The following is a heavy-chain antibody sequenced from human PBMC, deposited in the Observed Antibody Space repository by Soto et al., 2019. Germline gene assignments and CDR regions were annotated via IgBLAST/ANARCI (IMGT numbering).Heavy chain of an antibody. D-gene: IGHD4-17*01. Sequence: ASVNVSCKVSGYTLTELSMHWVRQAPGKGLEWMGGFDPEDGETIYAQKFQGRVTMTEDTSTDTAYMELGSLRSEDTAVYYCARETYGDYSPSALDYWGQGTLVTVSS. CDR3: ARETYGDYSPSALDY. CDR1: GYTLTELS. CDR2: FDPEDGET. V-gene: IGHV1-24*01. J-gene: IGHJ4*02.